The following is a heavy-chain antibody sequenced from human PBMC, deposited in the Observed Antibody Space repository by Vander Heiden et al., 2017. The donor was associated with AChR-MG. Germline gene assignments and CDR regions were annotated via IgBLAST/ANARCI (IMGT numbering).Heavy chain of an antibody. CDR2: ISSSSSTI. V-gene: IGHV3-48*02. Sequence: EVQLVESGGGLVQPGGSLRLSCAASGFTFRRYSMNWVRPSPGKGLEWVSYISSSSSTIYYADSVKGRFTISRDNAKNSLYLQMNSLRDEDTAVYYCARGRGGSGSYEVYWGQGTLVTVSS. J-gene: IGHJ4*02. D-gene: IGHD3-10*01. CDR1: GFTFRRYS. CDR3: ARGRGGSGSYEVY.